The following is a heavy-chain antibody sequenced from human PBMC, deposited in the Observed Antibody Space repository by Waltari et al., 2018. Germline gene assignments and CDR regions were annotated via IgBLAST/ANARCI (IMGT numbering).Heavy chain of an antibody. D-gene: IGHD3-22*01. J-gene: IGHJ1*01. CDR1: GYTFTGYY. Sequence: QVQLVQSGAEVKKPGASVKVSCKASGYTFTGYYMHWVRQAPGQGLEWRVGSNPNSGGTNYAQKFQGRVTMTRDTSISTAYMELSRLRSDDTAVYYCATLPHYYDASFQHWGQGTLVTVSS. CDR2: SNPNSGGT. CDR3: ATLPHYYDASFQH. V-gene: IGHV1-2*02.